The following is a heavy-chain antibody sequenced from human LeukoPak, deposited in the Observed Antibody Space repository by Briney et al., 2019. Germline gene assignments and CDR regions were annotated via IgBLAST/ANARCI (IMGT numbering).Heavy chain of an antibody. D-gene: IGHD2-21*01. CDR3: ARVGIVSYFDY. Sequence: GGSLRLSCAASGFSFNNYVMSWVRQAPGKGLEWVSAISGDGARTYYADSVKGRFTISRDNSKNTLYLQMNSLRAEDTAVYYCARVGIVSYFDYWGQGTLVTVSS. J-gene: IGHJ4*02. CDR2: ISGDGART. CDR1: GFSFNNYV. V-gene: IGHV3-23*01.